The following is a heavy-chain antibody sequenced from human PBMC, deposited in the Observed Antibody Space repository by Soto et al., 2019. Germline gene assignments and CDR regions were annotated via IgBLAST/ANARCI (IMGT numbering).Heavy chain of an antibody. V-gene: IGHV4-61*05. CDR1: GGSISSSSYY. CDR2: IYYTGST. J-gene: IGHJ4*02. CDR3: ARYPRLDY. Sequence: PSETLSLTCTVSGGSISSSSYYWGWIRQPPGKRLEWIGYIYYTGSTNYNPSLRSRVTISIDTSKNQFSLKLSSVTAADTAVYYCARYPRLDYWGQGTRVTVSS.